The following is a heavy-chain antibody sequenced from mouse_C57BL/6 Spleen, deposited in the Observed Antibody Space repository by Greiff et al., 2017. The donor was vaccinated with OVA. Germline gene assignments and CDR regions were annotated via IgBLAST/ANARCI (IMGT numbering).Heavy chain of an antibody. D-gene: IGHD2-5*01. J-gene: IGHJ4*01. CDR2: ISYDGSN. CDR3: AREGSNDAMDY. V-gene: IGHV3-6*01. Sequence: EVKLLESGPGLVKPSQSLSLTCSVTGYSITSGYYWNWIRQFPGNKLEWMGYISYDGSNNYNPSLKNRISITRDTSKNQFFLKLNSVTTEDTATYYCAREGSNDAMDYWGQGTSVTVSS. CDR1: GYSITSGYY.